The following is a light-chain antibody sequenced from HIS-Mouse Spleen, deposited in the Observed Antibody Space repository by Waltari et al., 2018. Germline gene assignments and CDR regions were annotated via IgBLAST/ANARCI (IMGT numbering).Light chain of an antibody. CDR3: SSYTSSSTLRV. CDR1: SSDVGGYNY. V-gene: IGLV2-14*03. J-gene: IGLJ3*02. Sequence: QSALTQPASVSGSPGQSITISCTGTSSDVGGYNYVSWYQKHPGKAPKLRIYDVSNRPSGVSNRFSGSKSGNTASLTISGLQAEDEADYYCSSYTSSSTLRVFGGGTKLTVL. CDR2: DVS.